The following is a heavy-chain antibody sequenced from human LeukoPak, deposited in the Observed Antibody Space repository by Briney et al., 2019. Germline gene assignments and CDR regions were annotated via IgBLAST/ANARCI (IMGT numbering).Heavy chain of an antibody. J-gene: IGHJ4*02. CDR2: ISHSASYI. V-gene: IGHV3-21*01. Sequence: GGSLRLSCAASGFTFSTYAMNWVRQAPGKGLEWVSSISHSASYIYYADSVQGRFTVSRDNAKNSVYLQMNSLRADDTAVYYCARRRYSTSSSVYFDYWGQGSLVTVSS. CDR1: GFTFSTYA. D-gene: IGHD2/OR15-2a*01. CDR3: ARRRYSTSSSVYFDY.